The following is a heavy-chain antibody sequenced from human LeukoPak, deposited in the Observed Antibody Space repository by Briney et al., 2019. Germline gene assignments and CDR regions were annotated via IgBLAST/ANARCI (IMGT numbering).Heavy chain of an antibody. V-gene: IGHV1-3*01. CDR1: GYTFSSYA. Sequence: ASVKVSCKASGYTFSSYAMHWVRQAPGQRLEWMGWINAGNGNTKYSQKFQGRATFTRDTSASTSYMELSSLTSEDTAVYYCARGGIGSWPFDSWGQGTLVTVSS. CDR2: INAGNGNT. D-gene: IGHD6-13*01. J-gene: IGHJ4*02. CDR3: ARGGIGSWPFDS.